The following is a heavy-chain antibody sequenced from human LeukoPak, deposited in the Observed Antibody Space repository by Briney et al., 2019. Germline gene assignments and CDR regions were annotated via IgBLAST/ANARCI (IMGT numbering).Heavy chain of an antibody. Sequence: VGSLRLSCAASGFTFSSYWMHWVRQAPGKGLVCVSRINSDGSTTSYADSVKGRFTISRDNATNTLYLQMNSLRAEDTAVYCCAGSLPPLGAYTSSRAFDIWGQGTMVTVSS. CDR2: INSDGSTT. J-gene: IGHJ3*02. D-gene: IGHD5-18*01. CDR1: GFTFSSYW. V-gene: IGHV3-74*01. CDR3: AGSLPPLGAYTSSRAFDI.